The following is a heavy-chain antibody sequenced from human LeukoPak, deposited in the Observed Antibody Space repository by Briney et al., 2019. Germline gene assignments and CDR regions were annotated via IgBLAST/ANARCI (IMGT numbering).Heavy chain of an antibody. CDR2: ISAYNGNT. D-gene: IGHD3-9*01. J-gene: IGHJ6*02. Sequence: GASVKVSCRASGYTFTSYGISWVRQAPGQGLEWMGWISAYNGNTNYAQKLQGRVTMTTDTSTSTAYMELRSLRSDDTAVYYCARDGILTGYGGYYYGMDVWGQGTTVTVSS. V-gene: IGHV1-18*01. CDR1: GYTFTSYG. CDR3: ARDGILTGYGGYYYGMDV.